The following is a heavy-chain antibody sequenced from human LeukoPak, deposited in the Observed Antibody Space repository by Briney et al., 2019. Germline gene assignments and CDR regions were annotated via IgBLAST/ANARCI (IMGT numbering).Heavy chain of an antibody. CDR2: ISYDGSNK. Sequence: TGGSLRLSCAASGFTFSSYSMHWVRQAPGKGLEWVAVISYDGSNKYYADSVKGRFTISRDNSKNTLYLQMNSLRAEDTAVYYCARWDYGDSIDYWGQGTLVTVSS. D-gene: IGHD4-17*01. CDR1: GFTFSSYS. CDR3: ARWDYGDSIDY. V-gene: IGHV3-30*03. J-gene: IGHJ4*02.